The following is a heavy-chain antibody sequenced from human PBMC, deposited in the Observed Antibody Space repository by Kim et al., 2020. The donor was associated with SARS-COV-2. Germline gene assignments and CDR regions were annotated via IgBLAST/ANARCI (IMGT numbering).Heavy chain of an antibody. Sequence: GESLKISCKGSGYSFTNYWIGSVRQMPGKGLEWMGIIYPGDSDTRYSPSFQGQVTISAVKSISTAYLQWSSLKASDTAMYYCARWGSSGYSGMDVWGQGTTVTVSS. CDR3: ARWGSSGYSGMDV. CDR1: GYSFTNYW. CDR2: IYPGDSDT. J-gene: IGHJ6*02. D-gene: IGHD3-22*01. V-gene: IGHV5-51*01.